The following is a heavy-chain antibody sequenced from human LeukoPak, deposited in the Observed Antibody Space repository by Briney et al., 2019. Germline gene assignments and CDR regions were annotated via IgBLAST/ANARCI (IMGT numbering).Heavy chain of an antibody. D-gene: IGHD6-13*01. CDR3: AREAVDSSSWYGAY. CDR2: INPNSGGT. CDR1: GYTFTGYY. Sequence: GASVKVSCKASGYTFTGYYMHWVRQAPGQGLEWMGWINPNSGGTNYAQKFQGRVTMTRDTSINTAYMELSRLRSDDTAVYYCAREAVDSSSWYGAYWGQGTLVTVSS. V-gene: IGHV1-2*02. J-gene: IGHJ4*02.